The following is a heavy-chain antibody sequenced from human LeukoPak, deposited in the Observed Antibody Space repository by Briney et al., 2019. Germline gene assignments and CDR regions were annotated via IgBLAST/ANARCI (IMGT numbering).Heavy chain of an antibody. J-gene: IGHJ4*02. CDR1: RYTFAGYS. D-gene: IGHD1-26*01. CDR2: INPNSGGT. Sequence: ASVKVSCKASRYTFAGYSMHWVRQAPGQGLEWMGWINPNSGGTNYAQKFQGRVTMTGDTSISTAYMELSRLTSDDTAVSYCARGRGSYSLDYWGQGTLVTVSS. V-gene: IGHV1-2*02. CDR3: ARGRGSYSLDY.